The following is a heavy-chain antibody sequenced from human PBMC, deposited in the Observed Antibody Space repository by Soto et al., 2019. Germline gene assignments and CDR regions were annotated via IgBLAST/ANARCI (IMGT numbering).Heavy chain of an antibody. CDR1: GFTFSTYA. CDR3: AKGGRATDY. CDR2: ITASGSNA. Sequence: GGSLRLSCAASGFTFSTYAMSWVRQAPGKGLQWVSVITASGSNAYYADSVKGRFTISRDNSKNTLYLQINSLRAEDTAIYYCAKGGRATDYWGQGALVTVSS. V-gene: IGHV3-23*01. J-gene: IGHJ4*02. D-gene: IGHD1-26*01.